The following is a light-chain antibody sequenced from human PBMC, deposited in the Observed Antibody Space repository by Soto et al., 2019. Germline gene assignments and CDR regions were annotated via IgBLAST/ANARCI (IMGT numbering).Light chain of an antibody. Sequence: QSALTQPASVSGSSGQSITISCTGTSSDVGGYNYVSWYQQHPGKAPKLMIYDVSNRPSGVSNRFSGSKSGNTASLTISGLQAEDEADYYCSSYTSSRYVFGTGTKVTVL. CDR1: SSDVGGYNY. V-gene: IGLV2-14*01. J-gene: IGLJ1*01. CDR2: DVS. CDR3: SSYTSSRYV.